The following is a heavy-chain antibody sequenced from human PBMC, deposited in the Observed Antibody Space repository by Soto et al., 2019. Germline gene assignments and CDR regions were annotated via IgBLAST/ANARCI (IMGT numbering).Heavy chain of an antibody. CDR1: GFTFRTYW. D-gene: IGHD6-19*01. V-gene: IGHV3-7*01. CDR3: ARLYSSGWGEGL. CDR2: INQDGSVK. Sequence: PGGSLRLSCAASGFTFRTYWMNWVRQAPGKGLEWVAKINQDGSVKYYVDSVRGRFTISRDNARNTLYLQMNSLRAEDTAVYYCARLYSSGWGEGLWGQGTLVTVSS. J-gene: IGHJ4*02.